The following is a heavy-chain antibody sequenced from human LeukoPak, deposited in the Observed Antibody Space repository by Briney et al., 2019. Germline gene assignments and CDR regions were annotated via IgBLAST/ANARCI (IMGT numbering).Heavy chain of an antibody. D-gene: IGHD2-21*02. V-gene: IGHV3-64*01. CDR3: ARGVVVTAIDY. CDR2: ISSNGGTT. Sequence: PGGSLRLSCLASGFTFSSYAMHWVRQAPGKGLEYVSVISSNGGTTYYANSVKGRFTISRDNSKNTLYLQMGSLRAEDMAVYYCARGVVVTAIDYWGQGALVTVSS. CDR1: GFTFSSYA. J-gene: IGHJ4*02.